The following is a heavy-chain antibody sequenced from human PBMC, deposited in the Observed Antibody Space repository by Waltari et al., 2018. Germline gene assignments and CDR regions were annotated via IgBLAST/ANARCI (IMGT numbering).Heavy chain of an antibody. CDR1: GGTFSSYA. J-gene: IGHJ4*02. CDR3: ATPPRDYYDSSGYYLYYFDY. Sequence: QVQLVQSGAEVKKPGSSVKVSCKASGGTFSSYAISWVRQAPGQGLEWMGGIIPIFGTANYVQKVQGRVTMTADESMSTAYMELSSLRSEDTAVYYGATPPRDYYDSSGYYLYYFDYWGQGTLVTVSS. CDR2: IIPIFGTA. D-gene: IGHD3-22*01. V-gene: IGHV1-69*01.